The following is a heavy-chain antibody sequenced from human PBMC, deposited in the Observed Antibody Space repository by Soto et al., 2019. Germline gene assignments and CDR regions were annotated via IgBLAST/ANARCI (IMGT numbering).Heavy chain of an antibody. CDR1: GGSISSGGYY. Sequence: KTSETLSLTCTVSGGSISSGGYYWSWIRQHPGKGLEWIGYIYYSGSTYYNPSLKSRVTISVDTSKNQFSLKLSSVTAADTAVYYCARALIHYDSSGPKPPYFDYWGQGTLVTVSS. V-gene: IGHV4-31*03. CDR2: IYYSGST. CDR3: ARALIHYDSSGPKPPYFDY. J-gene: IGHJ4*02. D-gene: IGHD3-22*01.